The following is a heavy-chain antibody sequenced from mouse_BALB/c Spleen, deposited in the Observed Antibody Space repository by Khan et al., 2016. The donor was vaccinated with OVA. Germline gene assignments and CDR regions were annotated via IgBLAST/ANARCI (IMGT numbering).Heavy chain of an antibody. D-gene: IGHD2-4*01. J-gene: IGHJ3*01. Sequence: EVQLVESGPGLVKPSQSLSLTCTVTGYSITSEYAWNWIRQFPGNKLEWMCYINYSGNTSFNPSLKSRTSITRDTSKNQFFLQLNSVTTEDTATYYCARNDYHDYDAFAYWGQGTLVTVSA. CDR1: GYSITSEYA. CDR3: ARNDYHDYDAFAY. CDR2: INYSGNT. V-gene: IGHV3-2*02.